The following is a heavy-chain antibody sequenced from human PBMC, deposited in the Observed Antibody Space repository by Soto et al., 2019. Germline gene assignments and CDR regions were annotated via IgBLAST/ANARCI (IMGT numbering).Heavy chain of an antibody. CDR2: ITYDGANQ. J-gene: IGHJ4*02. D-gene: IGHD1-26*01. V-gene: IGHV3-30-3*01. CDR1: GFIFRSYT. Sequence: EGSLRLSCVASGFIFRSYTMHWVRQAPGKGLEWVGVITYDGANQYYADSVKGRFTISRDNSRNTLSLQLNSLRPDDTAVYYCARAPSGSYPEFDYWGQGALVTVSS. CDR3: ARAPSGSYPEFDY.